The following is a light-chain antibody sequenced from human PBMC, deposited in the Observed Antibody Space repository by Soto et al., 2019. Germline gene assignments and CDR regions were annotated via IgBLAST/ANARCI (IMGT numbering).Light chain of an antibody. CDR2: DAS. V-gene: IGKV3-11*01. J-gene: IGKJ5*01. CDR3: QERSNWPPSFT. CDR1: QSGSSY. Sequence: EIVLTQSPATLSLSPGERATLSCMASQSGSSYLAWYQQKPGQATRLLIYDASNRTTGIPARFSGSGSGTAFTMTSSSLEPDNFAVYYCQERSNWPPSFTCGQGTRLDIK.